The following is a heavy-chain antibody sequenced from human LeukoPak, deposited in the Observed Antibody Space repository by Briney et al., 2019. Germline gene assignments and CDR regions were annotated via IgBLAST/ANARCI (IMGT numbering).Heavy chain of an antibody. V-gene: IGHV3-23*01. CDR3: AKAIGYDILTGYPTIDY. J-gene: IGHJ4*02. CDR1: GFTFSSYA. D-gene: IGHD3-9*01. CDR2: ISDSGGST. Sequence: PGGSLRLCCAASGFTFSSYAMSWVRQAPGKGLEWVSAISDSGGSTYYADSVKGRFTISIDNSKNRLYLKMNSMRAEDTAVYYCAKAIGYDILTGYPTIDYWGQGTLVTVSS.